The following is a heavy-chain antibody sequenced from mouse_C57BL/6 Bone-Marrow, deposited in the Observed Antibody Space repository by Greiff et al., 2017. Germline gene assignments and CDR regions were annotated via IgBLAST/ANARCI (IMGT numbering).Heavy chain of an antibody. V-gene: IGHV14-4*01. J-gene: IGHJ2*01. D-gene: IGHD2-3*01. CDR1: GFNIKDDY. CDR3: TTHAGYSYYFDY. Sequence: VQLQQSGAELVRPGASVKLSCTASGFNIKDDYMHWVKQRPEQGLEWIGCIDPENGGTEYASKFQGKATMTADTSSNTAYMQLRSLTSEDTAVYYCTTHAGYSYYFDYWGQGTTLTVSS. CDR2: IDPENGGT.